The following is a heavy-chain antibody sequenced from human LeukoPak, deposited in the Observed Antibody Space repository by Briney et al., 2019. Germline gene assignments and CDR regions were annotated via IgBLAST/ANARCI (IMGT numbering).Heavy chain of an antibody. CDR2: ISSSGSTI. Sequence: PGGSLRLSCAASGFTFSSYEMNWVRQAPGKGLEWVSYISSSGSTIYYADSVKGRFTISRDNAKNSLYLQMNSLRAEDTAVYYCARALVPYYYDSSGYYPDYWGQGTLVTVSS. CDR3: ARALVPYYYDSSGYYPDY. D-gene: IGHD3-22*01. V-gene: IGHV3-48*03. CDR1: GFTFSSYE. J-gene: IGHJ4*02.